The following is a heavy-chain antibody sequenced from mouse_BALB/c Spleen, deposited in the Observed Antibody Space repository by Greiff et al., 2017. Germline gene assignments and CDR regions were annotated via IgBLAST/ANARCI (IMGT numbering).Heavy chain of an antibody. CDR2: ISSGGSYT. V-gene: IGHV5-6*01. CDR1: GFTFSSYG. J-gene: IGHJ1*01. CDR3: ARIYYGYDWWYFDV. D-gene: IGHD2-2*01. Sequence: EVKVVESGGDLVKPGGSLKLSCAASGFTFSSYGMSWVRQTPDKRLEWVATISSGGSYTYYPDSVKGRFTISRDNAKNTLYLQMSSLKSEDTAMYYCARIYYGYDWWYFDVWGAGTTVTVSS.